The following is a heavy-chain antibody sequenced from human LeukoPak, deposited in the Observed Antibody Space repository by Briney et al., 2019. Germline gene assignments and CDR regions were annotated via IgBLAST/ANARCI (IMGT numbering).Heavy chain of an antibody. D-gene: IGHD5-24*01. V-gene: IGHV1-18*01. J-gene: IGHJ4*02. CDR2: ISAYNGNT. CDR3: ARDSAPLQYGPEYFDY. Sequence: GASVKASCKASGYTFTSYGISWVRQAPGQGLEWMGWISAYNGNTNYAQKLQGRVTMTTDTSTSTAYMELRSLRSDDTAVYYCARDSAPLQYGPEYFDYWGQGTLVTVSS. CDR1: GYTFTSYG.